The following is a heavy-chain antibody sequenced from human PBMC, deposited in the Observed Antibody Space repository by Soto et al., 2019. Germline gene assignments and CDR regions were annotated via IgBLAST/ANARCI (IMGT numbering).Heavy chain of an antibody. CDR2: IDWDDDK. Sequence: SGPTLVNPTQTLTLTCTFSGFSLSTSGMCVSWIRQPPGKALEWPALIDWDDDKYYSTSLKTRLTISKDTSKNQVVLTMTNMDPVDTATYYCARIRDDSSGYYYDYWGQGTLVTVSS. CDR3: ARIRDDSSGYYYDY. D-gene: IGHD3-22*01. J-gene: IGHJ4*02. CDR1: GFSLSTSGMC. V-gene: IGHV2-70*01.